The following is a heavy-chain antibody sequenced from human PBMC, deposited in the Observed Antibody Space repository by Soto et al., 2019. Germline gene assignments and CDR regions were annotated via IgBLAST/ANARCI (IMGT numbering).Heavy chain of an antibody. V-gene: IGHV3-30-3*01. D-gene: IGHD3-22*01. CDR3: ARALSDSSGYYYDY. CDR1: GFTFSSYA. Sequence: PGGSLRLSCAASGFTFSSYAMHWVRQAPGKRLEWVAVISYDGSNKYYADSVKGRFTISRDNSKNTLYLQMNSLRAEDTAVYYCARALSDSSGYYYDYWGQGTLVTVSS. J-gene: IGHJ4*02. CDR2: ISYDGSNK.